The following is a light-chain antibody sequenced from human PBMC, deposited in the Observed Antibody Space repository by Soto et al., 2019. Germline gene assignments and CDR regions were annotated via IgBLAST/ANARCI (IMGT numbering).Light chain of an antibody. CDR1: SSDVGGYNY. CDR2: EVS. J-gene: IGLJ1*01. Sequence: QPVLTQPASVSGSPGQSITISCTGTSSDVGGYNYVSWYQQHPGKAPKLMIYEVSNRPSGVSNRFSGSKSGNTASLTISGLQAEEEADYYCSSYTSSSTPCVFGTGTKLTVL. V-gene: IGLV2-14*01. CDR3: SSYTSSSTPCV.